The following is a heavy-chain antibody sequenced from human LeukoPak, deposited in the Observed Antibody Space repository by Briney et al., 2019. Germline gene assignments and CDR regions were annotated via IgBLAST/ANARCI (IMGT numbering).Heavy chain of an antibody. CDR1: GGSISSYY. CDR3: ARDFFWSGSYYYMDV. D-gene: IGHD3-3*01. Sequence: PSETLSLTCTVSGGSISSYYWSWIRQPPGKGLEWIGCIYYSGSTNYSPSLKSRVTMSVDTSKNQFSLKLSSVTAADTAVYYCARDFFWSGSYYYMDVWGKGTTVTVSS. CDR2: IYYSGST. V-gene: IGHV4-59*01. J-gene: IGHJ6*03.